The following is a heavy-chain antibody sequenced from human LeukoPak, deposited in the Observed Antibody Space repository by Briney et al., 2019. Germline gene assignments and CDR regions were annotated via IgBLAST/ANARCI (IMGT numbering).Heavy chain of an antibody. Sequence: PSETLSLTCTVSGGSISSHYWSWIRQPPGKGLEWIGYIYYRGSTSYNPSLKSRVTISVDTSKNQFSLDLSSVTAADTAVYYCARVLISEYSRSHSHFDPWGQGTLVTVSS. CDR1: GGSISSHY. V-gene: IGHV4-59*11. D-gene: IGHD6-6*01. CDR3: ARVLISEYSRSHSHFDP. CDR2: IYYRGST. J-gene: IGHJ5*02.